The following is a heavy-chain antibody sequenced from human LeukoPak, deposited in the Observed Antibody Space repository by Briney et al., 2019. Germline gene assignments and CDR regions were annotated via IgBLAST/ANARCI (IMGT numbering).Heavy chain of an antibody. V-gene: IGHV3-23*01. CDR2: ISGSGGST. CDR1: GFTFSSYG. Sequence: GGSLRLSCAASGFTFSSYGMSWVRQAPGKGLEWVSAISGSGGSTYYADSVKGRFTISRDNSKNTLYLQMNSLRAEDTAVYYCAKGGTYYYDSSGPTDDYWGQGTLVTVSS. D-gene: IGHD3-22*01. CDR3: AKGGTYYYDSSGPTDDY. J-gene: IGHJ4*02.